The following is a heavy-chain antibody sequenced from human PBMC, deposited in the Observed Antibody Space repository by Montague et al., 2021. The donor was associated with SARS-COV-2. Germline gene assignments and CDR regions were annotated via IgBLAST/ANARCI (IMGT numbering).Heavy chain of an antibody. D-gene: IGHD6-19*01. CDR3: ARGDNYTSGWHPSGVLDY. V-gene: IGHV4-59*13. CDR2: VYFTGKT. Sequence: SETLSLTCTVSGGSISNYYWSWIRQSPGRGLEWIGYVYFTGKTNXNPSLKSRVTISVDTSKNQFSLGLTSVIAADSAVYYCARGDNYTSGWHPSGVLDYWGQGAPVIVSS. J-gene: IGHJ4*02. CDR1: GGSISNYY.